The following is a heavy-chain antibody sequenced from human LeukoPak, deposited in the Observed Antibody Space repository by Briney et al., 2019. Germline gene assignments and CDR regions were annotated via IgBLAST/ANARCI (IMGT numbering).Heavy chain of an antibody. J-gene: IGHJ4*02. Sequence: ASVKVSCKASGYTFIDHWIHWVRQAPGQGLEWMGRIDLKTGDITSAQKFQGRVTMTRDTSISTTYMDLSGLGSDDTAGYFCARDSPHQRFDYWGQGTLVTVSS. CDR3: ARDSPHQRFDY. CDR2: IDLKTGDI. CDR1: GYTFIDHW. V-gene: IGHV1-2*02.